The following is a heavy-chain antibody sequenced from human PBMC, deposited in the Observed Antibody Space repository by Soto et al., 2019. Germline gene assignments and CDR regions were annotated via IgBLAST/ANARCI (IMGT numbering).Heavy chain of an antibody. J-gene: IGHJ4*02. CDR1: GFTFSSYG. Sequence: QVQLVESGGGVVQPGRSLRLSCAASGFTFSSYGMHWVRQAPGKGLEWVAVISYDGSNKYYADSVKGRFTISRDNSKNTLYLQMNSLRAEDTAVYYCAKDQGGWYDHYYFDYWGQGTLVTVSS. CDR2: ISYDGSNK. D-gene: IGHD6-19*01. V-gene: IGHV3-30*18. CDR3: AKDQGGWYDHYYFDY.